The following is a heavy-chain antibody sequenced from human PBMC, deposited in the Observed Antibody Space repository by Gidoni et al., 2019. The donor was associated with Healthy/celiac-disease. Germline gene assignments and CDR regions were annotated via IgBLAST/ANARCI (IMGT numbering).Heavy chain of an antibody. V-gene: IGHV4-59*01. CDR1: GGSISSYY. CDR2: IYYSGST. Sequence: QVQLQESGPGRVKPSETLSLTCTVSGGSISSYYWSWIRQPPGKGLEWIGYIYYSGSTNYNPSLKSRVTISVDTSKNQFSLKLSSVTAADTAVYYCARDRGGSYENYFDYWGQGTLVTVSS. J-gene: IGHJ4*02. D-gene: IGHD1-26*01. CDR3: ARDRGGSYENYFDY.